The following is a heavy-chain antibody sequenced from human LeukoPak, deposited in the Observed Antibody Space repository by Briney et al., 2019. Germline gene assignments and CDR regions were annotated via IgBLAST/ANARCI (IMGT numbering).Heavy chain of an antibody. CDR3: AREEVGAAAGTFDY. V-gene: IGHV4-59*01. J-gene: IGHJ4*02. Sequence: SETLSLTCTVSGGSISSYYWSWIRQPPGKGLEWIGYIYYSGSTNYNPSLKSRATISVDTSKNQFSLKLSSVTATDTAVYYCAREEVGAAAGTFDYWGQGTLVTVSS. D-gene: IGHD6-13*01. CDR1: GGSISSYY. CDR2: IYYSGST.